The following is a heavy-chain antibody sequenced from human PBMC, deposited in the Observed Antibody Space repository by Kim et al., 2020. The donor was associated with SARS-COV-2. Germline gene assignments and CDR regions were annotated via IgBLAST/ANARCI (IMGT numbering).Heavy chain of an antibody. CDR3: AKDRFAQAHKVGDEAFD. D-gene: IGHD3-16*01. V-gene: IGHV3-23*01. CDR1: GFTFSNYA. J-gene: IGHJ3*02. CDR2: ISGSGDST. Sequence: GGSLRLSCAASGFTFSNYAMSWVRQAPGKGLEWVSAISGSGDSTYYADSVRGRFTISRDNSRNTLDLQMNRLRAEDTAIFYCAKDRFAQAHKVGDEAFD.